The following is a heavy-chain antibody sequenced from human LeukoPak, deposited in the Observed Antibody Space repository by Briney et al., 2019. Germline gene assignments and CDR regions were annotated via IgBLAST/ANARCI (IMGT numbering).Heavy chain of an antibody. CDR1: GFSFSTTW. V-gene: IGHV3-74*01. J-gene: IGHJ6*03. Sequence: GGSLRLSCVASGFSFSTTWMHWVRQAPGEGLVWVSRIDSDGSSTIYADSVKGRFTISRDNTKNSLYLQMNSLRVEDTAVYYCARDNHYHIDVWGKGTTVTISS. CDR3: ARDNHYHIDV. CDR2: IDSDGSST.